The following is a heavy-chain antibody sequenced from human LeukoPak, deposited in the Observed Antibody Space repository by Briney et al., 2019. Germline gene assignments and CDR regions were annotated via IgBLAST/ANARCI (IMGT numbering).Heavy chain of an antibody. D-gene: IGHD3-22*01. V-gene: IGHV4-59*01. CDR3: ARGQWLPVFDF. CDR2: IYHSGST. J-gene: IGHJ4*02. Sequence: SETLSLTCSVSGGFNTHYYWSWMRQPPGRGLEWIGYIYHSGSTNYNPSLKSRVTISVDTSKNHFSLKLSSVTAADTAIYYCARGQWLPVFDFWGQGTLVTVSS. CDR1: GGFNTHYY.